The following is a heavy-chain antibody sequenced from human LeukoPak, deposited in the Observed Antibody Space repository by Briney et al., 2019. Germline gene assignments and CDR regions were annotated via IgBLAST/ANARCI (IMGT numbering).Heavy chain of an antibody. CDR2: IYYSGST. CDR1: GGSISSYY. CDR3: AREQWLENDAFDI. V-gene: IGHV4-59*01. D-gene: IGHD6-19*01. Sequence: TSETLSLTCTVSGGSISSYYWSWIRQPPGKELEWIGNIYYSGSTNYNPSLKSRVTMSVDTSKNQFSLKLSSVTAADTAVYYCAREQWLENDAFDIWGQGTMVIVSS. J-gene: IGHJ3*02.